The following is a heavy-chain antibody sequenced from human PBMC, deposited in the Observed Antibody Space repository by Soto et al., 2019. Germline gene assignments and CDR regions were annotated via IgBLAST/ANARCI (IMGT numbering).Heavy chain of an antibody. J-gene: IGHJ6*03. CDR3: ARRGRYYYGSGSYGHYYYMDV. Sequence: GGSLRLSCAASGFTFSSYGMHWVRQAPGKGLEWVAVIWYDGSNKYYADSVKGRFTISRDNSKNTLYLQMNSLRAEDTAVYYCARRGRYYYGSGSYGHYYYMDVWGKGTTVTVSS. CDR2: IWYDGSNK. V-gene: IGHV3-33*01. D-gene: IGHD3-10*01. CDR1: GFTFSSYG.